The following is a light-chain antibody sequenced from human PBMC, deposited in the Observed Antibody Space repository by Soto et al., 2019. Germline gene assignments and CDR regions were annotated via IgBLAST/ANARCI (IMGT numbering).Light chain of an antibody. CDR2: AAS. Sequence: EIVVTQSPATLSVSPGERATLSCRASQSVGINLAWYQQKPGQVPRLLIYAASTRATGIPARFSGSGSGTEFPLAISSLQSEDFAVYYCQEYNTWPRTFGQGTKVEIK. CDR3: QEYNTWPRT. CDR1: QSVGIN. V-gene: IGKV3D-15*01. J-gene: IGKJ1*01.